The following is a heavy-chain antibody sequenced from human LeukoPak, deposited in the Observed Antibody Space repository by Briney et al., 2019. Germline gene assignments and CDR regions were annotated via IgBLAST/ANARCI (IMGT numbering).Heavy chain of an antibody. CDR1: GFTFSSSA. Sequence: PGGSLRLSCAASGFTFSSSAMSCVRQAPGKGLEWVSAISGSGGSTYYADSVKGRFTISRDNSKNTLYLQMNSLRADDTAVYYCAVEGSLSYYWGQGTLVTVSS. CDR2: ISGSGGST. J-gene: IGHJ4*02. CDR3: AVEGSLSYY. V-gene: IGHV3-23*01.